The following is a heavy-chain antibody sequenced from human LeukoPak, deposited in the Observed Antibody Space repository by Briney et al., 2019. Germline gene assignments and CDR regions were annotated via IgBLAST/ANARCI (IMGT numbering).Heavy chain of an antibody. J-gene: IGHJ4*02. CDR3: ARETNTAMVNHFDY. CDR1: GGSISSGGYY. V-gene: IGHV4-31*03. Sequence: PSETLSLTCTVSGGSISSGGYYWSWIRQHPGKGLEWIGYIYYSGSTYYNPSLKSRVTISVDTSKSQFSLKLSSVTAADTAVYYCARETNTAMVNHFDYWGQGTLVTVSS. D-gene: IGHD5-18*01. CDR2: IYYSGST.